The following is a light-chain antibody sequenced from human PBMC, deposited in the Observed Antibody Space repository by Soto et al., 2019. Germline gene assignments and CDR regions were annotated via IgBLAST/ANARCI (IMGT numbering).Light chain of an antibody. CDR3: SSYTSSNTLI. V-gene: IGLV2-14*01. J-gene: IGLJ2*01. CDR1: SSDVGGYNY. Sequence: QSALTQPASVSGSPGQSITISCTGASSDVGGYNYVSWYQQFPGRAPKVMIYEVTNRPSGVSNRFSGSKSGNTASLTISGLQAEDEADYYCSSYTSSNTLIFGGGTKLTVL. CDR2: EVT.